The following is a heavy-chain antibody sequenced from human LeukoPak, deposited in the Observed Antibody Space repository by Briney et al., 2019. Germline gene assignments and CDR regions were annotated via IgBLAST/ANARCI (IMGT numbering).Heavy chain of an antibody. D-gene: IGHD5-24*01. V-gene: IGHV3-21*01. Sequence: GGSLRLSCAASGFTFSSYSINWVRQAPGRGLEWVSYITSSSTNRYYADSVKGRFTISRDNAKNSLYLQMNSLRAEDTAVYYCARSRDGYNYPFDYWGQGTLVTVYS. CDR3: ARSRDGYNYPFDY. CDR1: GFTFSSYS. J-gene: IGHJ4*02. CDR2: ITSSSTNR.